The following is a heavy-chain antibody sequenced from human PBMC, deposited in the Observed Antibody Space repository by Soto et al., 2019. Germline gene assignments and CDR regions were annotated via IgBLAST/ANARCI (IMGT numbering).Heavy chain of an antibody. CDR3: ARWAYGYYARVDY. J-gene: IGHJ4*02. CDR2: MNPNSGNT. CDR1: GYTFTSHD. V-gene: IGHV1-8*01. Sequence: QVQLVQSGAEVKKSGASVKVSCKASGYTFTSHDINWVRQATGQGLEWMGWMNPNSGNTGYAQKFQGRVTMTKNTSISTAYIELSSLRSEDTAVYYCARWAYGYYARVDYCGQGTLVTVSS. D-gene: IGHD4-17*01.